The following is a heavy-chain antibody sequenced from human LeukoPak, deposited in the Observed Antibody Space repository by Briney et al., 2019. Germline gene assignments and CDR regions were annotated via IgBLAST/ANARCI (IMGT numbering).Heavy chain of an antibody. CDR2: IYYSGST. V-gene: IGHV4-31*03. CDR1: GGSISSGGYY. Sequence: PSETLSLTCTVSGGSISSGGYYWSWIRQRAGKGLEWIGYIYYSGSTYYNPSLKSRVTISVDTSKNQFSLKLSSVTAADTAVYYCARERSYYDSSGYSFFDYWGQGTLVTVSS. J-gene: IGHJ4*02. D-gene: IGHD3-22*01. CDR3: ARERSYYDSSGYSFFDY.